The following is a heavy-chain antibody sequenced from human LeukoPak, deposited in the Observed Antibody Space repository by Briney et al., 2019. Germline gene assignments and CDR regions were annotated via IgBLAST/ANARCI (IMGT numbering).Heavy chain of an antibody. CDR3: AGDHFPWDGSGYSDPFAFDI. V-gene: IGHV4-39*07. J-gene: IGHJ3*02. D-gene: IGHD3-22*01. CDR1: GGSISSSSYY. CDR2: IYYSGST. Sequence: SETLSLTCTVSGGSISSSSYYWGWIRQPPGKGLEWIGSIYYSGSTYYNPSLKSRVTISVDTSKNQFSLKLSSVTAADTAVYYCAGDHFPWDGSGYSDPFAFDIWGQGTLVTVSS.